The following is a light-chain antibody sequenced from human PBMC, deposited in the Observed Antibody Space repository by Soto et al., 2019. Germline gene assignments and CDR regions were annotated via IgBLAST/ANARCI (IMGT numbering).Light chain of an antibody. CDR1: QSVSTD. V-gene: IGKV3-15*01. Sequence: EVLVTQSPATLSVSPGERVTLSCRASQSVSTDLAWYQQKPGQAPRLLIYGASIRAIGVPDRFSGGGSGTDFSLTISSLQSEDSAVYYCQQYFRLPPWTFGQGTKVEI. CDR3: QQYFRLPPWT. CDR2: GAS. J-gene: IGKJ1*01.